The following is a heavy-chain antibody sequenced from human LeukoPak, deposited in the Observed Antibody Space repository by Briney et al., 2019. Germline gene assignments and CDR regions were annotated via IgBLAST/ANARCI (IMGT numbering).Heavy chain of an antibody. J-gene: IGHJ4*02. CDR1: EFTFSRYG. CDR3: AKDLITMVRGAPDY. D-gene: IGHD3-10*01. CDR2: IRYDGSNK. V-gene: IGHV3-30*02. Sequence: GGSLRLSCAASEFTFSRYGMHWVRQAPGKGLEWVAFIRYDGSNKYCADSVKGRFTISRDNSKNTLYLQMNSLRAEDTAVYYCAKDLITMVRGAPDYWGQGTLVTVSS.